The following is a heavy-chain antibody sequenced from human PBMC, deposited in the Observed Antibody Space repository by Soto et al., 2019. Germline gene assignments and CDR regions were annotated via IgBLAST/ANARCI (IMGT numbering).Heavy chain of an antibody. Sequence: SETLSLTCAVSGYSISGGYYWAWIRQPPGKGPEWIGSIYHTGSTYYNPSLKSRVTISVDTSKNQFSLKLSSVTAADTAVYYCARSQTFGGSSDTDFDYWAQGTLVTVPQ. CDR3: ARSQTFGGSSDTDFDY. V-gene: IGHV4-38-2*01. J-gene: IGHJ4*02. CDR1: GYSISGGYY. D-gene: IGHD1-26*01. CDR2: IYHTGST.